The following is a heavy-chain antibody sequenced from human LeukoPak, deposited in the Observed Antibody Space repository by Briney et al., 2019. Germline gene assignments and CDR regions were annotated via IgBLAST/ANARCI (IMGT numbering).Heavy chain of an antibody. Sequence: GGSLRLSCAASGFTFRSYGMNWVRQATGKGLEWVSSIGSGSSYIYYADSVKGRFNISRDNAKTSLYLQMNSLRAEDTAVYYCARDSEIRYYYGSGTPPGYGMGVWGHGTTVTVSS. CDR2: IGSGSSYI. D-gene: IGHD3-10*01. V-gene: IGHV3-21*01. CDR3: ARDSEIRYYYGSGTPPGYGMGV. J-gene: IGHJ6*02. CDR1: GFTFRSYG.